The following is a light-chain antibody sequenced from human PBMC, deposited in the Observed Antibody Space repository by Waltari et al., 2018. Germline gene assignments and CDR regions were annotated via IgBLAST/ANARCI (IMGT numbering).Light chain of an antibody. CDR2: EVT. V-gene: IGLV2-23*02. CDR1: ISDLVKFNL. J-gene: IGLJ2*01. Sequence: QSALTPTASVSGSPGHSITISCPGTISDLVKFNLISWYQQHPGEVPKLMIYEVTKRPSGVFYRFSGSKSGNTASLTISGLQAEDEADYFCCSFAGRGFSVIFGGGTKLTVL. CDR3: CSFAGRGFSVI.